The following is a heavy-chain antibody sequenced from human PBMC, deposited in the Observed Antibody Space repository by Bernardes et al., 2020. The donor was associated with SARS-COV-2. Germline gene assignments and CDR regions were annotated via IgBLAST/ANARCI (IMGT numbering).Heavy chain of an antibody. V-gene: IGHV4-4*07. CDR3: GREGGTSGRGMDV. Sequence: SETLSLTCSVSGGSISTYYWSWIRQPAGKGLEWIGRMSASGSSNHNPSLRSRITMSVDTPQNQISLELSSVTAADTAVYYCGREGGTSGRGMDVWGQGTTVTVSS. CDR1: GGSISTYY. J-gene: IGHJ6*02. D-gene: IGHD3-10*01. CDR2: MSASGSS.